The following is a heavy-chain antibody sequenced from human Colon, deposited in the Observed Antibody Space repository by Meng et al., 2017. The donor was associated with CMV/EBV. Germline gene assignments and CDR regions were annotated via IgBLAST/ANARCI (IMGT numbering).Heavy chain of an antibody. Sequence: GGSLRLSCAGSGFFVSNTYINWVRQAPGKGLEWVSVIYRGGSPFYTDSVKGRFTISRDISKNTVSLQMNSLRVEDTAVYYCASSYGANQPFDSWGLGTLVTVSS. CDR2: IYRGGSP. CDR1: GFFVSNTY. V-gene: IGHV3-53*01. J-gene: IGHJ4*02. D-gene: IGHD4-17*01. CDR3: ASSYGANQPFDS.